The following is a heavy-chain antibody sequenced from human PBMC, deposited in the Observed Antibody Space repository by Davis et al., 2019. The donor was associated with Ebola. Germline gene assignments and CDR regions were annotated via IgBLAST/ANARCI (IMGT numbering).Heavy chain of an antibody. D-gene: IGHD4-17*01. CDR3: ARGDHGDYYYYGMDV. CDR1: GGSFSGYY. J-gene: IGHJ6*02. V-gene: IGHV4-34*01. Sequence: SETLSLTCAVYGGSFSGYYWSWIRQPPGKGLEWIGEINHSGSTNYNPSLKSRVTISVDTSKNQFSLKLSSVTAADTAVYYCARGDHGDYYYYGMDVWGQGTTVTVSS. CDR2: INHSGST.